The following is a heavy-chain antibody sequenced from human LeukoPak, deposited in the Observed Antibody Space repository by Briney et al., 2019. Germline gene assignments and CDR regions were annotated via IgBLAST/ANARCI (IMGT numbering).Heavy chain of an antibody. V-gene: IGHV3-74*01. Sequence: GGSLRLSCAASGFTFSSYWMHWVRQAPGKGLVWVSRINSDGSSTSYGDSVKGRFTISRDNAKNTLYLQMNSLRAEDTAVYYCARVSSGWYPVLYYYYYYYMDVWGKGTTVTISS. D-gene: IGHD6-19*01. J-gene: IGHJ6*03. CDR3: ARVSSGWYPVLYYYYYYYMDV. CDR1: GFTFSSYW. CDR2: INSDGSST.